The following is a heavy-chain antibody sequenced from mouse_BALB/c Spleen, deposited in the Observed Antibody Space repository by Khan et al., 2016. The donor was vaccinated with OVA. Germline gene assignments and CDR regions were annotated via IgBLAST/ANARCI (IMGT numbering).Heavy chain of an antibody. CDR2: IYPGDGDT. CDR1: GYTFTTYW. CDR3: ASYRYDYFDY. Sequence: QEQLKESGAELARPGASVKLSCKASGYTFTTYWMQWIKQRPGQGLEWIGTIYPGDGDTRYTQKFKGKATLTADKSSSTAYMQLNTLASEDSAVYYCASYRYDYFDYWGQGTTLTVSS. V-gene: IGHV1-87*01. D-gene: IGHD2-14*01. J-gene: IGHJ2*01.